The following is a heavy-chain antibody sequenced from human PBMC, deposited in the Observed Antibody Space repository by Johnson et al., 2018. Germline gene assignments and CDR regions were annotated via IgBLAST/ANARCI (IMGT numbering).Heavy chain of an antibody. V-gene: IGHV3-13*01. CDR2: IGPSGDT. J-gene: IGHJ6*02. CDR1: GFRFSTYD. CDR3: AREIAGKTDYYGMDG. D-gene: IGHD2-21*01. Sequence: VQLVESGGGLVQPGGSLRLSCAASGFRFSTYDIHWVRQATGKGLEWVSGIGPSGDTYYPGSVKGRFPISRENARNSLFRQMKSLRAGDTAVYYCAREIAGKTDYYGMDGWGQGTTVTVSS.